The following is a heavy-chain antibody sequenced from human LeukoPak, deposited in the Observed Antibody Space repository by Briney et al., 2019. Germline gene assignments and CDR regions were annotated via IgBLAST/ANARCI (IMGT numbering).Heavy chain of an antibody. CDR3: ARDRTITFGGVIP. Sequence: RASVKVSCKASGYTFTGYYMHWVRQAPGQGLEWMGWINPNSGGTNYAQKFQGRVTMTRDTSISTAYMELSRLRSDDTAVYYCARDRTITFGGVIPWGQGTLVTVSS. CDR2: INPNSGGT. V-gene: IGHV1-2*02. J-gene: IGHJ5*02. CDR1: GYTFTGYY. D-gene: IGHD3-16*01.